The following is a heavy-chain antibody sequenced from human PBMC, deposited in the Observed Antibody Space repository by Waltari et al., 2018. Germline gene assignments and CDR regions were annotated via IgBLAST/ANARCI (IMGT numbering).Heavy chain of an antibody. CDR3: ARTGAVAGTFDY. Sequence: QVQLVQSGAEVKKPGASVQVSCKASGYTFTSYDINWVRQATGKGLEWMGWMNPNSGNTGYAQKFQGRVTMTRNTAISTAYMELSSLRSEDTAGYYCARTGAVAGTFDYWGQGTLVTVSS. D-gene: IGHD6-19*01. J-gene: IGHJ4*02. CDR2: MNPNSGNT. V-gene: IGHV1-8*01. CDR1: GYTFTSYD.